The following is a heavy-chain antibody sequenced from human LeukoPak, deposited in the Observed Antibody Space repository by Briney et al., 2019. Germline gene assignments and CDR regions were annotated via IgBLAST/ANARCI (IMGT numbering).Heavy chain of an antibody. CDR1: GFTFTTYT. J-gene: IGHJ3*02. CDR3: ARDVCPAYCSNGVWGSDAFDI. D-gene: IGHD2-8*01. Sequence: PGGSLRLSCAASGFTFTTYTMNWVRQAPGKGLEWVSAITTSSGYVYQADSLRGRFTISRDNAKNSLYLQMNSLRVEDTAVYYCARDVCPAYCSNGVWGSDAFDIWGQGTMVSVSS. V-gene: IGHV3-21*01. CDR2: ITTSSGYV.